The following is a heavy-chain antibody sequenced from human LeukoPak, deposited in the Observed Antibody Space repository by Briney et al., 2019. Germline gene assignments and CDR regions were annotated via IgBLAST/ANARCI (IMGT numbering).Heavy chain of an antibody. J-gene: IGHJ5*02. D-gene: IGHD2-2*01. Sequence: VKVSFKASGGTFSSYAISWVRQAPGQGLEWMGGIIPIFGTANYAQKFQGRVTITADESTSTAYMELSSLRSEDTAVYYCAVDYCSSTSCYAGPNWFDPWGQGTLVTVSS. CDR1: GGTFSSYA. V-gene: IGHV1-69*01. CDR2: IIPIFGTA. CDR3: AVDYCSSTSCYAGPNWFDP.